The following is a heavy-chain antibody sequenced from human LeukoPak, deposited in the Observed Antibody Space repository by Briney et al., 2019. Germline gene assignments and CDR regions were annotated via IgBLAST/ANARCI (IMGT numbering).Heavy chain of an antibody. Sequence: ASVKVSCTASGYTFTGYYMHWVRQAPGQGLEWMGIINPSGGSTSYAQKFQGRVTMTRDTSTSTVYMELSSLRSEDTAVYYCARAVITIFERKLDAFDIWGQGTMVTVSS. J-gene: IGHJ3*02. D-gene: IGHD3-3*01. CDR3: ARAVITIFERKLDAFDI. V-gene: IGHV1-46*01. CDR1: GYTFTGYY. CDR2: INPSGGST.